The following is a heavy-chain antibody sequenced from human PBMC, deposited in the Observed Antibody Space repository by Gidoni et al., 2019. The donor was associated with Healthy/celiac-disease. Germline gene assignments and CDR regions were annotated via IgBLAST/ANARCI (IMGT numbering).Heavy chain of an antibody. Sequence: QVQLQQWGAGLLKPSATLSLTCAVYGGSFSGYYWSWIRQPPGKGLEWIGEINHSGSTNYNPSLKSRVTISVDTSKNQFSLKLSSVTAADTAVYYCARGAAPNTVGATGSRWFDPWGQGTLVTVSS. CDR1: GGSFSGYY. J-gene: IGHJ5*02. D-gene: IGHD1-26*01. CDR2: INHSGST. V-gene: IGHV4-34*01. CDR3: ARGAAPNTVGATGSRWFDP.